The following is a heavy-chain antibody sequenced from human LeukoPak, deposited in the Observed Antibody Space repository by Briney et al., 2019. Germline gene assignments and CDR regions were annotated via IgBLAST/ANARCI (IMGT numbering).Heavy chain of an antibody. Sequence: SETLSLTCTVSGGSISSSSYYWGWIRQPPGKGLEWIGSIYYSGTTYYNPSLKSRVTISVDTSKNQFSLKLSSVTAADTAVYYCARHPARYSGSYYQMDYWGQGTLVTVSS. CDR1: GGSISSSSYY. CDR3: ARHPARYSGSYYQMDY. J-gene: IGHJ4*02. D-gene: IGHD1-26*01. CDR2: IYYSGTT. V-gene: IGHV4-39*01.